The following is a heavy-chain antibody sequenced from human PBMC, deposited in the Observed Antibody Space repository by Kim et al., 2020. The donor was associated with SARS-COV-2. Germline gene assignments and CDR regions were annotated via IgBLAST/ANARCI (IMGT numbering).Heavy chain of an antibody. D-gene: IGHD3-10*01. CDR1: GFTFDDYG. V-gene: IGHV3-20*01. CDR2: INWNGGST. CDR3: ARDGQRGYYYYYGMDV. J-gene: IGHJ6*02. Sequence: PGGSLRLSCAASGFTFDDYGMSWVRQAPGKGLEWVSGINWNGGSTGYADSVKGRFTISRDNAKNSLYLQMNSLRAEDTALYHCARDGQRGYYYYYGMDVWGQGTTVTVSS.